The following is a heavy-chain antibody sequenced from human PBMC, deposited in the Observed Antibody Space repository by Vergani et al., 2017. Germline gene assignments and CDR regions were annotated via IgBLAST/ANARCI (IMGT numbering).Heavy chain of an antibody. Sequence: QVQLQQWGAGLLKPSETLSLTCAVYGGSFSSYYWSWIRQPPGKGLEWIGYIYYSGSTNYNPSLKSRVTISVDTSKNQFSLKLSSVTAADTAVYYCARGLAAAGTFDYWGQGTLVTVSS. J-gene: IGHJ4*02. CDR3: ARGLAAAGTFDY. D-gene: IGHD6-13*01. CDR1: GGSFSSYY. V-gene: IGHV4-34*11. CDR2: IYYSGST.